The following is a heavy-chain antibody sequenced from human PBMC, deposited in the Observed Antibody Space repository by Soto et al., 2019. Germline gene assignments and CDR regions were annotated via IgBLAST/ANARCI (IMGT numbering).Heavy chain of an antibody. CDR1: GYTFTDYY. CDR3: ARDQSPSSGWPGMDV. CDR2: INPNSGGT. D-gene: IGHD6-19*01. J-gene: IGHJ6*02. V-gene: IGHV1-2*02. Sequence: ASVKVSCKASGYTFTDYYMHWVRQAPGQGLEWMGWINPNSGGTNYAQKFQGRVTMTRDTSISAAYMELNRLRSDDTAVYYCARDQSPSSGWPGMDVWGQGTTVTVSS.